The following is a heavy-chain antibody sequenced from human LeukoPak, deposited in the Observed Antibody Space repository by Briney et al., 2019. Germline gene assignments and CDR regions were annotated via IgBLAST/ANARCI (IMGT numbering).Heavy chain of an antibody. CDR3: ARFTSGWNGGTLGYYMDV. J-gene: IGHJ6*03. V-gene: IGHV3-21*01. CDR1: EFPIRTYS. Sequence: GALRLSCAASEFPIRTYSMSWVRPAPGKGPEWGSVISSRSTYIYYADSVKGRFTISRDNAKNSLSLQMNSLRAEDTAAYYCARFTSGWNGGTLGYYMDVWGEGTTVTVSS. D-gene: IGHD6-19*01. CDR2: ISSRSTYI.